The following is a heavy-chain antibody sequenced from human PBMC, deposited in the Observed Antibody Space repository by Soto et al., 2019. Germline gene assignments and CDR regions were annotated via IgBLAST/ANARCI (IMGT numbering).Heavy chain of an antibody. J-gene: IGHJ4*02. V-gene: IGHV4-38-2*01. Sequence: SEALYITCSVSGYSIRSGYYWGWIRQPPGKGLEWIVNIYYIGITYYSSPLKSRATTSLDTSKNHFSLTLRSVTAADTAVYFFARLGYEHSFYYSFDYWGKGKLVTVSP. CDR3: ARLGYEHSFYYSFDY. D-gene: IGHD3-10*01. CDR1: GYSIRSGYY. CDR2: IYYIGIT.